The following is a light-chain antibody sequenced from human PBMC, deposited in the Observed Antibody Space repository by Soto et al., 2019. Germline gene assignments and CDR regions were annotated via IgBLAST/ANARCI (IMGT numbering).Light chain of an antibody. J-gene: IGKJ1*01. Sequence: EIGLTQSPGTVSLSPGERATLSCRASQSVSSSYLAWYQQKPGQAPRLLIYGASSRATGIPDRFSGSGSGTDFTVTISRLEPEDFAVYYSQQYGSSGTFGQGTKVDIK. CDR2: GAS. CDR1: QSVSSSY. CDR3: QQYGSSGT. V-gene: IGKV3-20*01.